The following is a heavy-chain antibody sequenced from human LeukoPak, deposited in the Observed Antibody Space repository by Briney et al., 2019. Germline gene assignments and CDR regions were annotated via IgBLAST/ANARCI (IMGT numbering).Heavy chain of an antibody. CDR1: GYTFTGYY. D-gene: IGHD6-13*01. CDR2: INPNSGGT. V-gene: IGHV1-2*02. Sequence: ASVKVSCKASGYTFTGYYMHWMRQAPGQGLEWMGWINPNSGGTNYAQKFQGRVTMTRDTSISTAYMELSRLRSDDTAVYYCARLPTRLGIAAAETWGQGTLVTVSS. CDR3: ARLPTRLGIAAAET. J-gene: IGHJ5*02.